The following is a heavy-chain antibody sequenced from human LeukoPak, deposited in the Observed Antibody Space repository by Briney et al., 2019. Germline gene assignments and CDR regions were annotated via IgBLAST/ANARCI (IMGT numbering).Heavy chain of an antibody. V-gene: IGHV1-2*02. J-gene: IGHJ4*02. CDR3: ARDGYYDSSGYYY. CDR2: INPNSGGT. CDR1: GYTFTGYY. Sequence: ASVKVSCKASGYTFTGYYMHWVRQAPGQGPEWMGWINPNSGGTNYAQKFQGRVTMTRDTSISTAYMELSRLRSDDTAVYYCARDGYYDSSGYYYWGQGTLVTVSS. D-gene: IGHD3-22*01.